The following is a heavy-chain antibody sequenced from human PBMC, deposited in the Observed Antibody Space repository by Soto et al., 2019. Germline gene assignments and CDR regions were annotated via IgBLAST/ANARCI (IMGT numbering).Heavy chain of an antibody. D-gene: IGHD3-3*01. J-gene: IGHJ6*02. CDR2: IGTAGDT. CDR1: GFTFSSYD. Sequence: GGSLRLSCAASGFTFSSYDMHWVRQATGKGLEWVSAIGTAGDTYYPGPVKGRFTISRENAKNSLYLQMNSLRAGDTAVYYCARGLRFLEWLDYGMDVWGQGTTVTVSS. CDR3: ARGLRFLEWLDYGMDV. V-gene: IGHV3-13*01.